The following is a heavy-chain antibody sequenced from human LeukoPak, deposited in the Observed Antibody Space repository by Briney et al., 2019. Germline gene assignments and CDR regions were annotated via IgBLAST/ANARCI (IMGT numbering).Heavy chain of an antibody. CDR3: ALPLRDGDFYFDY. V-gene: IGHV3-74*01. J-gene: IGHJ4*02. CDR2: INRDGRST. CDR1: GFTFSKYW. D-gene: IGHD4-17*01. Sequence: GRSLRLSCAASGFTFSKYWMHWVRQAPGKGLVWVSRINRDGRSTNYADSVKGRFTISRDNAKNTVFLQMNSLRAEDTAVYYCALPLRDGDFYFDYWGQGALVTVSS.